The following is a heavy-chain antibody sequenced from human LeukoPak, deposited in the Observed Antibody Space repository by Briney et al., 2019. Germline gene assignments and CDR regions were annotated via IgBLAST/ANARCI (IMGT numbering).Heavy chain of an antibody. V-gene: IGHV1-46*01. CDR2: INPSGGST. Sequence: ASVKVSCKASGYTFTSYYMHWVRQAPGQGLEWMGIINPSGGSTSYAQKFQGRVTMTRDTSTSTVYMELSSLRSEDTAVYHCSTEDSSGWYVFDYWGQGTLVTVSS. J-gene: IGHJ4*02. CDR3: STEDSSGWYVFDY. D-gene: IGHD6-19*01. CDR1: GYTFTSYY.